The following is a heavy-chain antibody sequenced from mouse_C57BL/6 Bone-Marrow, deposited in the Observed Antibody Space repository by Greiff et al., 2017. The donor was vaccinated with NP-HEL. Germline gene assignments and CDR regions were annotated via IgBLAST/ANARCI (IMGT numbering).Heavy chain of an antibody. D-gene: IGHD2-1*01. Sequence: EVQVVESGGDLVKPGGSLKLSCAASGFTFSSSGMSWVRQTPDKRLDWVATISSGGGYPYYPDSVTGRLTISRDNAKNTMYLKMSRLKSEDTARYYCARHRGYGIFDYWGQGTTLTVSS. CDR1: GFTFSSSG. CDR2: ISSGGGYP. V-gene: IGHV5-6*01. J-gene: IGHJ2*01. CDR3: ARHRGYGIFDY.